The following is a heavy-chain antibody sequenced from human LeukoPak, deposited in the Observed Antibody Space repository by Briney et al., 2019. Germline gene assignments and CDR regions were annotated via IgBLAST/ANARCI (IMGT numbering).Heavy chain of an antibody. Sequence: SVKVSCKASGGTFSSYAISWVRQAPGQGLEWMGRIIPILGIANYAQKFRGRVTITADKSTSTAYMELSSLRSEDTAVYYCARARATVTSGNWFDPWGQGTLVTVSS. V-gene: IGHV1-69*04. CDR3: ARARATVTSGNWFDP. J-gene: IGHJ5*02. D-gene: IGHD4-17*01. CDR2: IIPILGIA. CDR1: GGTFSSYA.